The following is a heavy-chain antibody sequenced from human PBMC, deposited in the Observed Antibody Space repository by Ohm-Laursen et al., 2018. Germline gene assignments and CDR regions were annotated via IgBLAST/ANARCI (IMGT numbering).Heavy chain of an antibody. CDR1: GFTFDDYA. CDR3: ARSRAYYDSSGKLGGYWYFDL. Sequence: SLRLSCAASGFTFDDYAMHWVRQAPGKGLEWVSVIYAGGSTYYADSVKGRFTISRDNSKNTLYLQMNSLRAEDTAVYYCARSRAYYDSSGKLGGYWYFDLWGRGTLVTVSS. CDR2: IYAGGST. V-gene: IGHV3-66*01. D-gene: IGHD3-22*01. J-gene: IGHJ2*01.